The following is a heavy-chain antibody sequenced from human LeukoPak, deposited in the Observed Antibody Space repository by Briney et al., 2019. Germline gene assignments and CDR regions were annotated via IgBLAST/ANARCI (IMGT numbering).Heavy chain of an antibody. Sequence: GGSLRLSCAASGFTFSGSAIHWVRQAPGKGLKYVSAINSAGGSTYFADSVKGRFTISRDNSKNTLYLQMSSLRADDTAVYYCVKVDNYGGGAFDIWGRGTMVTVSS. CDR2: INSAGGST. CDR1: GFTFSGSA. J-gene: IGHJ3*02. CDR3: VKVDNYGGGAFDI. D-gene: IGHD2-2*03. V-gene: IGHV3-64D*06.